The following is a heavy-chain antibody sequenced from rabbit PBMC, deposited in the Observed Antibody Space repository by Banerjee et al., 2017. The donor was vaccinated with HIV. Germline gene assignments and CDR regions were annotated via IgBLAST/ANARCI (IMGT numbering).Heavy chain of an antibody. J-gene: IGHJ4*01. Sequence: QEQLEESGGDLVKPEGSLTLTCTASGFSFSSRYWICWVRQAPGKGLEWIGCIVTPSGGTWYASWAKGRFTISKTSSTTVTLQMTSLTAADTATYFCARTPSYASSSGYYFLRYFNLWGQGTLVTVS. CDR2: IVTPSGGT. D-gene: IGHD1-1*01. CDR1: GFSFSSRYW. V-gene: IGHV1S45*01. CDR3: ARTPSYASSSGYYFLRYFNL.